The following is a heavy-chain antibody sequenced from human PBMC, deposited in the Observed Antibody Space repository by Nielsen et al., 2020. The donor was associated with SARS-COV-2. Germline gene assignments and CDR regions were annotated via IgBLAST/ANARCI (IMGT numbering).Heavy chain of an antibody. Sequence: GESLKISCAASGFTFSNYGMHWVRQAPGKGLEWLAFVSNDGTNPDYADSVKGRFTISRDSSTNTVYVEMKSLRGDDTAVYYCARPLLGHYYALDVWGQGTAVTVSS. CDR2: VSNDGTNP. J-gene: IGHJ6*02. CDR1: GFTFSNYG. CDR3: ARPLLGHYYALDV. D-gene: IGHD3-16*01. V-gene: IGHV3-30*03.